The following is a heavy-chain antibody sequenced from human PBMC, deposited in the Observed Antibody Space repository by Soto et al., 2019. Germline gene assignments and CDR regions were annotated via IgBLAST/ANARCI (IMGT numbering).Heavy chain of an antibody. V-gene: IGHV4-34*01. CDR2: ISSGIT. CDR3: ARGPYSRGVGATNPSH. Sequence: KPSETLSLTCAVYGGSSSGWYWTWIRQSPVKGLEWIGEISSGITNYNPSLGGRVTISADTSKNQFSLKLTSVTAADTAVYYCARGPYSRGVGATNPSHWGQGTLVT. J-gene: IGHJ4*02. D-gene: IGHD1-26*01. CDR1: GGSSSGWY.